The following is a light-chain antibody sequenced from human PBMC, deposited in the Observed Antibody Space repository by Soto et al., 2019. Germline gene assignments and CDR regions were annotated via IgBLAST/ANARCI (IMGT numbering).Light chain of an antibody. V-gene: IGKV1-12*01. CDR1: QGISSW. J-gene: IGKJ5*01. CDR2: AAS. Sequence: DIQLTQSPSSVAASVGDRVTITCRASQGISSWLAWYQQKPGKAPQLLIYAASNLQSGVPSRFSGSGSGTYFPLTINSLQPEDSATYYCQQATSFPITFGQGTRLEIK. CDR3: QQATSFPIT.